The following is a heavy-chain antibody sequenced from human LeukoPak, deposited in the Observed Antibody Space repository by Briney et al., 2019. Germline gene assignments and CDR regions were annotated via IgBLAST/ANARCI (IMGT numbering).Heavy chain of an antibody. J-gene: IGHJ4*02. CDR2: ISYDGSNK. D-gene: IGHD1-14*01. Sequence: SLRLSCVASGFTFSRHDMNWVRQAPGKGLEWVAVISYDGSNKYYADSVKGRFTISRDNSKNTLYLQMNSLRTEDTAVYYCARHNPLWGYWGQGTLVTVSS. CDR3: ARHNPLWGY. V-gene: IGHV3-30*03. CDR1: GFTFSRHD.